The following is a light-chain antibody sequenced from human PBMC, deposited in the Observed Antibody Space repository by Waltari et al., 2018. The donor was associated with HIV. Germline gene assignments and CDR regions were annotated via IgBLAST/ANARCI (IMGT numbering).Light chain of an antibody. CDR3: QQYDSSPLT. CDR1: QSLSNTY. Sequence: EILLTQSPGTLSLSPGERATLSCRASQSLSNTYLAWYQQRPGQAPRLLIFGASGRAIGIPDRFSGSGSGTDFTLTISRLEPEDFAVYHCQQYDSSPLTFGGGTKVEIK. CDR2: GAS. J-gene: IGKJ4*01. V-gene: IGKV3-20*01.